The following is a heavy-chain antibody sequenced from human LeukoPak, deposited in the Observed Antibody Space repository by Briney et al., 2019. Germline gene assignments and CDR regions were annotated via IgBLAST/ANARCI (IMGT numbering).Heavy chain of an antibody. D-gene: IGHD2-2*01. CDR1: GYTFTGYY. J-gene: IGHJ3*02. CDR2: INPSGGST. V-gene: IGHV1-46*01. CDR3: ARPRERIVVVPAATAFDI. Sequence: GASVKVSCKASGYTFTGYYMHWVRQAPGQGLEWMGWINPSGGSTSYAQKFQGRVTMTRDTSTSTVYMELSSLRSEDTAVYYCARPRERIVVVPAATAFDIWGQGTMVTVSS.